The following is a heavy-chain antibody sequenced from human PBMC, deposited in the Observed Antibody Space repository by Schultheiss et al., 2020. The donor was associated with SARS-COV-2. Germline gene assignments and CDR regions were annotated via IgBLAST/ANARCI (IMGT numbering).Heavy chain of an antibody. CDR2: ISWNSGSI. CDR1: GFTFDDYA. V-gene: IGHV3-9*01. D-gene: IGHD1-14*01. CDR3: AKDYKYGMDV. J-gene: IGHJ6*02. Sequence: GGSLRLSCAASGFTFDDYAMHWVRQAPGKGLEWVSGISWNSGSIGYADSVKGRFTISRDNAKNSLYLQMNSLRAEDTALYYCAKDYKYGMDVWGQGTTVTVSS.